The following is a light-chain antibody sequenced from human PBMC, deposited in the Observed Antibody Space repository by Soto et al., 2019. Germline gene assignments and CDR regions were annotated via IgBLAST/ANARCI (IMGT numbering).Light chain of an antibody. CDR1: QGVIRN. Sequence: IVLTQSPATLSLSPGERATPSSRASQGVIRNLAWYQQKPGQAPRLLIYEASNRATGIPARFSGSGSGTDFTLTIGGLEPEDFAVYYCQHRNNWPWTFGQGTKVEIK. V-gene: IGKV3-11*01. J-gene: IGKJ1*01. CDR2: EAS. CDR3: QHRNNWPWT.